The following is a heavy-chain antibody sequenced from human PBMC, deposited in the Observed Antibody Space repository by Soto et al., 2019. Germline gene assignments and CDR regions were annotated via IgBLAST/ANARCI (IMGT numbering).Heavy chain of an antibody. V-gene: IGHV3-11*01. CDR3: ARTTQLGAGMDV. CDR1: GFNFSDHY. J-gene: IGHJ6*02. CDR2: ISSSGSTI. Sequence: GGSLRLSCAGSGFNFSDHYMSWVRQAPGKGLEWVSHISSSGSTIYNADSVKGRFTISRDNTKKVLYLQMNSLRVEDTAVYFCARTTQLGAGMDVWGQGTTVTVSS. D-gene: IGHD6-6*01.